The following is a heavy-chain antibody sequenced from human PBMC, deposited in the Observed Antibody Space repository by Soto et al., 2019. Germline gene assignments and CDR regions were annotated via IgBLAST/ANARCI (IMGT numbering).Heavy chain of an antibody. Sequence: PSETLSLTCTVSGGSVSSGSYYWSWIRQPPGKGLEWIGYIYYSGSTNYNPSLKSRVTISVDTSKNQFSLKPSSVTAADTAVYTCGRDWKGGGGMDVGGKGTPFTVP. D-gene: IGHD2-15*01. J-gene: IGHJ6*04. CDR3: GRDWKGGGGMDV. V-gene: IGHV4-61*01. CDR1: GGSVSSGSYY. CDR2: IYYSGST.